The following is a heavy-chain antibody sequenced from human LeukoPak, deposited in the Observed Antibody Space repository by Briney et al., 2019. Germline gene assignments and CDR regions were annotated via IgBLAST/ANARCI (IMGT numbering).Heavy chain of an antibody. V-gene: IGHV1-8*01. CDR1: GYTFTSYD. CDR3: ARGGSSYGPIPDY. J-gene: IGHJ4*02. D-gene: IGHD5-18*01. Sequence: ASVKVSCKASGYTFTSYDINWVRQATGQGLEWVGWMNPNSGNTGYAQKFQGRVAMTRNTSISTAYMELSSLRSEDTAVYYCARGGSSYGPIPDYWGQGTLVTVSS. CDR2: MNPNSGNT.